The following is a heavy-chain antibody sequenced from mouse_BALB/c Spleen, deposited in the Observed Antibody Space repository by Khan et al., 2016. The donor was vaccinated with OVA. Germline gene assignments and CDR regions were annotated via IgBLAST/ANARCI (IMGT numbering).Heavy chain of an antibody. V-gene: IGHV1-77*01. J-gene: IGHJ3*01. CDR2: IYPGSGNT. CDR3: AREWGAWFPY. Sequence: VQLQESGAELARPGTSVKLSCKASGYTFTDYNINWVKQRTGQGLEWIGEIYPGSGNTYYSEKFKGKATLTAAKSSSTAYMQLSSRTAEDSAVYLCAREWGAWFPYWGQGTLVTVSA. CDR1: GYTFTDYN.